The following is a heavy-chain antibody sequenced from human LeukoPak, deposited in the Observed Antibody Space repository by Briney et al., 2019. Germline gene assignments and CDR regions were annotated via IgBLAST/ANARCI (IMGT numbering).Heavy chain of an antibody. Sequence: GGSLSLSCAASGFTFSSYATHWVRQAPGKGLEWVAVISYDGSNKYYADSVKGRFTISRDNSKNTLYLQMNSLRAEDTAVYYCARDRVVVASYGMDVWGQGTTVTVSS. CDR2: ISYDGSNK. V-gene: IGHV3-30*04. J-gene: IGHJ6*02. CDR1: GFTFSSYA. CDR3: ARDRVVVASYGMDV. D-gene: IGHD2-15*01.